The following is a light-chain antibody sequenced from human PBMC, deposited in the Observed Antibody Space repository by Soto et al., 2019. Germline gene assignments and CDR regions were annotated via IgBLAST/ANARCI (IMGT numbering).Light chain of an antibody. CDR3: QQSYSTPYT. V-gene: IGKV1-39*01. CDR2: AAS. J-gene: IGKJ3*01. CDR1: QSISSY. Sequence: DIQMTQSPSSLSASVGDRVTITCRASQSISSYLNWYQQKPGKAPELLIYAASSLQSGVPSRFSGSGSGTEFYLTICSLQPEDFATYYCQQSYSTPYTFGPGTKVDIK.